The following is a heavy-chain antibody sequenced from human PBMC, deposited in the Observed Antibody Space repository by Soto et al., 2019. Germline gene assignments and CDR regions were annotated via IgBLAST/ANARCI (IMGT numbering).Heavy chain of an antibody. J-gene: IGHJ3*02. Sequence: QVQLVQSGAEVKKPGASVKVSCKASGYTFTTYGITWMRQAPGQGLEWMGWISAYHGYTKYSQKLQGRVTMTKDTSTNTAYMELRSLSSDDTAVYYCAREITGTNDAFDIWSQGTMVTVSS. D-gene: IGHD1-20*01. CDR3: AREITGTNDAFDI. CDR2: ISAYHGYT. V-gene: IGHV1-18*01. CDR1: GYTFTTYG.